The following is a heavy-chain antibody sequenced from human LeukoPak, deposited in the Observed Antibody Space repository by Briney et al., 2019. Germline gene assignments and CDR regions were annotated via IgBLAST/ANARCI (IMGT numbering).Heavy chain of an antibody. Sequence: GGSLRLSCAASGFTFSSYGMHWVRQAPGKGLEWVAVIWYDGSNKYYADSVKGRFTISRDNSKNTLYLQMNSLRAEDTAVYYCAKGDVAVAGHTDYWGQGTLVTVSS. D-gene: IGHD6-19*01. CDR3: AKGDVAVAGHTDY. V-gene: IGHV3-33*06. CDR1: GFTFSSYG. CDR2: IWYDGSNK. J-gene: IGHJ4*02.